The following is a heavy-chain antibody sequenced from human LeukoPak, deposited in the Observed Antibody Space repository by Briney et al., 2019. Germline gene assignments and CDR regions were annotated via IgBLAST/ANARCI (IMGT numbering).Heavy chain of an antibody. V-gene: IGHV4-4*07. CDR3: ASGLFADYYFNS. CDR1: GGSISSYY. CDR2: IYTAGIT. J-gene: IGHJ4*02. Sequence: ASETLSLTCTVSGGSISSYYWSWIRQPAGKGLEWIGRIYTAGITKYNPSLKSRVTMSVDTSKNQFSLRLSSVTAADTAVYYCASGLFADYYFNSWGQGTLVTVSS.